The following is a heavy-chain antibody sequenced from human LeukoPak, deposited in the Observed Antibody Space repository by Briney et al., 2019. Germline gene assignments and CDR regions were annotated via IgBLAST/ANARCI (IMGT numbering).Heavy chain of an antibody. CDR2: IYSGGST. CDR1: GFTFSSYS. Sequence: GGSLRLSCAASGFTFSSYSMNWVRQAPGKGLEWVSIIYSGGSTYYADSVKGRFTISRDNSKNMLYLQMNSLRAEDTAVYYCARTVFSGSYHFDYWGQGTLVTVSS. J-gene: IGHJ4*02. D-gene: IGHD1-26*01. CDR3: ARTVFSGSYHFDY. V-gene: IGHV3-66*01.